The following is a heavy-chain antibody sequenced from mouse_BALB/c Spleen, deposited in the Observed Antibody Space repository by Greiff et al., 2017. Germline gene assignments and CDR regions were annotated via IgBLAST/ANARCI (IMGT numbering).Heavy chain of an antibody. Sequence: VQGVESGPGLVAPSQSLSITCTVSGFSLTSYGLHWVRQPPGKGLEWLGVIWAGGSTNYNSALMSRLSIRKDNSKSQVFLKMNSLQTDDTAMYYCASHYYGLDYWGQGTTLTVSS. V-gene: IGHV2-9*02. CDR1: GFSLTSYG. J-gene: IGHJ2*01. D-gene: IGHD1-2*01. CDR2: IWAGGST. CDR3: ASHYYGLDY.